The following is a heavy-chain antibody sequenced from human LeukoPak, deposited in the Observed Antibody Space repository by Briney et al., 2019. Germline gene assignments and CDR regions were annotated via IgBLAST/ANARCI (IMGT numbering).Heavy chain of an antibody. CDR3: ARAPQRSYQHNWFDP. V-gene: IGHV4-59*12. J-gene: IGHJ5*02. D-gene: IGHD2-21*01. CDR2: IYYSGST. Sequence: SETLSLTCTVSGGSISSYYWSWIRQPPGKGLEWVGYIYYSGSTNYNPSLKSRVTISVDTSKNQFSLKLSSVTAADTAVYYCARAPQRSYQHNWFDPWGQGTLVTVSS. CDR1: GGSISSYY.